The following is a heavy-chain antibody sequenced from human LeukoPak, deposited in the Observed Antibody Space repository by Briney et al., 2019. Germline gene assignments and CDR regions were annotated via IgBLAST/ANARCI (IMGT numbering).Heavy chain of an antibody. V-gene: IGHV3-23*01. J-gene: IGHJ3*02. CDR2: VSGSGSFT. Sequence: PGGSLRLSCAPSGFTFYNYAMSWVRQAPGKGLEWVSAVSGSGSFTYYADVVRGRFTISRDTSKNTLLLQMTSLRTGDTAVYYCAKHKQSPLFDTFEMWGQGTMVTVSS. CDR3: AKHKQSPLFDTFEM. D-gene: IGHD6-19*01. CDR1: GFTFYNYA.